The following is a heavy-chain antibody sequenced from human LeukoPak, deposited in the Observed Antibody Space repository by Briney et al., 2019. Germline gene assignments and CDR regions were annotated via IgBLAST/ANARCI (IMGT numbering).Heavy chain of an antibody. CDR1: GFTFGAYP. J-gene: IGHJ4*02. CDR2: IRRKGYGGTT. D-gene: IGHD4-17*01. V-gene: IGHV3-49*03. CDR3: TRDYGDVEY. Sequence: GGSLRLSCTASGFTFGAYPMSWLRQAPGKWLEWVGFIRRKGYGGTTEYAASVKGRFTISRDDSKNIAYLQMNSLKTEDTAVYFCTRDYGDVEYWGQGTLVTVSS.